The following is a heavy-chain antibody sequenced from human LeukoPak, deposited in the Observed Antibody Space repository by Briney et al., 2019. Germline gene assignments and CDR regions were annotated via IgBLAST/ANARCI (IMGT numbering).Heavy chain of an antibody. V-gene: IGHV3-7*01. CDR1: GITFSSLW. Sequence: PGGSLRLSCEVSGITFSSLWMSWFRQAPGKGLEWVADIKHDGSEEHHVASVKGRFTISRDNAKLYLQMNSLRADDTAVYYCAGGQGWHFDLWGLGTLITVSS. J-gene: IGHJ2*01. D-gene: IGHD2-15*01. CDR2: IKHDGSEE. CDR3: AGGQGWHFDL.